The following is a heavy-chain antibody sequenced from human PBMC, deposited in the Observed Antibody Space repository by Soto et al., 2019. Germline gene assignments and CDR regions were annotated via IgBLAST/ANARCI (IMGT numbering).Heavy chain of an antibody. CDR2: IIPIFGTA. Sequence: EASVKVSCKASGGTFSSYAISWVRQAPGQGLEWMGGIIPIFGTANYAQKFQGRVTITADESTSTAYMELSSLRSEDTAVYYCATNYVVGSSVPQYNWFDPWGQGTLVTVSS. D-gene: IGHD3-10*02. V-gene: IGHV1-69*13. J-gene: IGHJ5*02. CDR3: ATNYVVGSSVPQYNWFDP. CDR1: GGTFSSYA.